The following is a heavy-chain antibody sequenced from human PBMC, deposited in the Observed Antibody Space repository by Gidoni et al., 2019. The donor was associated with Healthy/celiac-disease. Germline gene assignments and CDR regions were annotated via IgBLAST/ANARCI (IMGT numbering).Heavy chain of an antibody. V-gene: IGHV4-34*01. CDR2: INHSGST. J-gene: IGHJ2*01. Sequence: QVQLQQWGAGLLKPSETLSLTCAVYGGSFSGYYWSWIRQPPGKGLEWIGEINHSGSTNYNPSLKSRVTISVDTSKNQFSLKLSSVTAADTAVYYCARVALSGWYFDLWGRGTLVTVSS. CDR3: ARVALSGWYFDL. CDR1: GGSFSGYY.